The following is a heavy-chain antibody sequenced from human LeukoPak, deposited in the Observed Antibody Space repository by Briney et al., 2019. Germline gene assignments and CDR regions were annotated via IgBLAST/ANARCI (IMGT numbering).Heavy chain of an antibody. CDR1: GGSFSGYY. J-gene: IGHJ6*03. V-gene: IGHV4-34*01. D-gene: IGHD3-22*01. CDR2: INHSGSA. Sequence: SSETLSLTCALYGGSFSGYYWSWIRQPPGKWLEWIGEINHSGSANYNPSLKSRVTISVDTSKNQFSLKLSSVTAADTAVYYCARGSTPYYYDSSGYYPTYYYYYMDVWGKGTTVTVSS. CDR3: ARGSTPYYYDSSGYYPTYYYYYMDV.